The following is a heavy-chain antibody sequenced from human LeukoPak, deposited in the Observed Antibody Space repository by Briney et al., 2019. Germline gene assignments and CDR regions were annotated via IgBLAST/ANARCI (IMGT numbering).Heavy chain of an antibody. Sequence: GGSLRLSCAASGLTFSNYGMHWVRQAPGKGLEWVAVISFDGSNKYYADSVRGRFTISRDNSKDTLYLQMNSLRAEDTAEYYCAKGGYSSSWYIRSPDYWGQGTLVTVSS. D-gene: IGHD6-13*01. V-gene: IGHV3-30*18. CDR1: GLTFSNYG. CDR2: ISFDGSNK. CDR3: AKGGYSSSWYIRSPDY. J-gene: IGHJ4*02.